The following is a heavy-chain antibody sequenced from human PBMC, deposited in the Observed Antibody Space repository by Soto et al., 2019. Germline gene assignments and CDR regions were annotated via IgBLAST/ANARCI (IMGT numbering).Heavy chain of an antibody. CDR3: VRDRRSYYSDPHDEFVASDYEV. CDR2: FIPIFRTL. V-gene: IGHV1-69*01. CDR1: GGIFGSHG. Sequence: QVQLIQSEAEVKKPGSSVRVSCTASGGIFGSHGFSWVRLAPGQRLEWVGGFIPIFRTLTYTEKFQARVRIAADESTNTVYLDLSSLTSEDTAVYYCVRDRRSYYSDPHDEFVASDYEVWGQGTMVSVSS. J-gene: IGHJ3*01. D-gene: IGHD3-22*01.